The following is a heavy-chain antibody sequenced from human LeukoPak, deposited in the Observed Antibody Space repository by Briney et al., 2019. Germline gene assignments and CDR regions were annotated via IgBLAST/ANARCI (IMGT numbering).Heavy chain of an antibody. Sequence: NTSETLSLTCTVSGGSISSYYWSWIRQPAGKGLEWIGRINTSGSTNYNPSLNSRVTISVDKSKNHFSLKLTSVTAADTAVYYCARDWRYCSGGSCSYYFDYWGQGALVTVSS. V-gene: IGHV4-4*07. J-gene: IGHJ4*02. CDR1: GGSISSYY. D-gene: IGHD2-15*01. CDR2: INTSGST. CDR3: ARDWRYCSGGSCSYYFDY.